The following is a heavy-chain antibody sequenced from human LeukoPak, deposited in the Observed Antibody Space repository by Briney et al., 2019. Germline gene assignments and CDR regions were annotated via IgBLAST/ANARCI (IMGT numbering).Heavy chain of an antibody. CDR2: INHSGST. D-gene: IGHD6-19*01. Sequence: SETLSLTCAVYGGSFSGYYWSWIRQPPGKGLEWIGEINHSGSTNYNPSLKSRVTISVDTSKDQFSLKLSSVTAADTAVYYCARDSTGNQNGQIDSSGWYFDYWGQGTLVTVSS. CDR1: GGSFSGYY. CDR3: ARDSTGNQNGQIDSSGWYFDY. V-gene: IGHV4-34*01. J-gene: IGHJ4*02.